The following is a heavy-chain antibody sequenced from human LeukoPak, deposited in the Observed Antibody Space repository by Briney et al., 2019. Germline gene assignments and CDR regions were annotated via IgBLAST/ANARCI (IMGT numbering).Heavy chain of an antibody. CDR3: AKLVTTVTTDAFDI. Sequence: GGSLRLSCAASGFTFSSYGKHWIRQAPGKGLEWVAVISYDGSNKYYADSVKGRFTISRDNSKNTLYLQMNSLRAEDTAVYYCAKLVTTVTTDAFDIWGQGTMVTVSS. D-gene: IGHD4-11*01. CDR1: GFTFSSYG. CDR2: ISYDGSNK. V-gene: IGHV3-30*18. J-gene: IGHJ3*02.